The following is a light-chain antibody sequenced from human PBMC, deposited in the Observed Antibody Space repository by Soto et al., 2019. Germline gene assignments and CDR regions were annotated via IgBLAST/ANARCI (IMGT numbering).Light chain of an antibody. J-gene: IGLJ2*01. V-gene: IGLV1-44*01. Sequence: QSVLTQPPSASGTPGQRVTISCSGSNSNIGRNTVNWYQQLPGTAPKLLIYSSSQRPSGVPDRFTGSKSGTSASLVINGLQSEDEADYYCAVWDDILNGLLFGGGTKVTVL. CDR2: SSS. CDR1: NSNIGRNT. CDR3: AVWDDILNGLL.